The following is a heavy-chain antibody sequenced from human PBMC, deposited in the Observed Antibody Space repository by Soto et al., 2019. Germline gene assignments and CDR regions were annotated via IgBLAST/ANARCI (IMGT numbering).Heavy chain of an antibody. V-gene: IGHV3-21*01. D-gene: IGHD3-16*01. Sequence: GGSLRLSCAASGFTFSSYSMNWVRQAPGKGLEWVSSISSSSYIYYADSVKGRFTISRDNAKNSLYLQMNSLRAEDTAVYYCASSVDYAYYYYYMDVWGKGTTVTVSS. CDR1: GFTFSSYS. CDR2: ISSSSYI. CDR3: ASSVDYAYYYYYMDV. J-gene: IGHJ6*03.